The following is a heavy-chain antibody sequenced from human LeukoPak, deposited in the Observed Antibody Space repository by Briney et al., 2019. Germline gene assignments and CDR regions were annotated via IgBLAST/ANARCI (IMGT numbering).Heavy chain of an antibody. Sequence: SETLSLTCTVSGGSISSYYWSWIRRPPGKGLEWIGYIYYSGSTNYNPSLKSRVTISVDTSKNQFSLKLSSVTAADTAVYYCASYSSGWLGVNYWGQGTLVTVSS. CDR3: ASYSSGWLGVNY. CDR2: IYYSGST. CDR1: GGSISSYY. V-gene: IGHV4-59*01. J-gene: IGHJ4*02. D-gene: IGHD6-19*01.